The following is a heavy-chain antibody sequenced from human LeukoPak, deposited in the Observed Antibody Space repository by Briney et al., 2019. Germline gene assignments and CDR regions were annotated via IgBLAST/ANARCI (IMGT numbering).Heavy chain of an antibody. CDR2: INSDGSST. J-gene: IGHJ3*02. V-gene: IGHV3-74*01. Sequence: AGGSLRLSCAASGFTFSSYWMHWVRQAPGKGLVWVSCINSDGSSTSYADAVKGRFTISRDNAKNTAYLQMNSLRAEDTAVYYCARVQGHPPNGLDIWGQGTMVTVSS. CDR1: GFTFSSYW. D-gene: IGHD2-8*01. CDR3: ARVQGHPPNGLDI.